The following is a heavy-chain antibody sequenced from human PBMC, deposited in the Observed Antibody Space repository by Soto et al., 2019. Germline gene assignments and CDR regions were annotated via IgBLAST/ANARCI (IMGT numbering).Heavy chain of an antibody. V-gene: IGHV3-7*04. J-gene: IGHJ4*02. CDR1: GFTFSDYW. CDR2: IKQDGTEK. Sequence: EVQLVESGGDLVQPGGSLRVSCAASGFTFSDYWMTWVRQAPGKGLEWVANIKQDGTEKQSVDSVKGRFTISRDNAKNSLYVQMNSLRAEDTAVYYCARGGYIWGSYRLDYWGQGTLVTVSS. CDR3: ARGGYIWGSYRLDY. D-gene: IGHD3-16*02.